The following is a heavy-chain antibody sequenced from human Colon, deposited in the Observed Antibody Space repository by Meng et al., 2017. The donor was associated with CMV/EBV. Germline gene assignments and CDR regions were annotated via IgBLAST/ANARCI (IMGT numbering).Heavy chain of an antibody. CDR3: VRKSLSGQPYFDY. D-gene: IGHD3-9*01. Sequence: SVQVSCKAPGGTFNDYGVSWVRQAPGQGLEWVGGIVPKYDMTNFAQKFQGRLAMTADKTTDTAYLELSSLRSEDTAVYYCVRKSLSGQPYFDYWGQGTLVTVSS. CDR2: IVPKYDMT. V-gene: IGHV1-69*10. J-gene: IGHJ4*02. CDR1: GGTFNDYG.